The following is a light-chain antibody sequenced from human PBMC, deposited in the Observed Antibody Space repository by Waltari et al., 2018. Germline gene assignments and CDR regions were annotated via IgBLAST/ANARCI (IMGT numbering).Light chain of an antibody. CDR2: RND. Sequence: QSVLTQPPSVSGAPGQRVTISCTGPSSNIGAGYDVNWYQHLPGTAPKLLIYRNDNRPSGVPDRFSASKSGTSASLAITGLQADDEADYYCQSYDSRLSVSVVFGGGTKLTVL. CDR3: QSYDSRLSVSVV. V-gene: IGLV1-40*01. CDR1: SSNIGAGYD. J-gene: IGLJ2*01.